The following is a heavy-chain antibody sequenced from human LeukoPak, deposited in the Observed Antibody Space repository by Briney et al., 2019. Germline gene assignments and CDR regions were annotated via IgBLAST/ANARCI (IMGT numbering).Heavy chain of an antibody. CDR3: AKVVVPAANYYYYYYMDV. CDR2: IRYDGSNK. V-gene: IGHV3-30*02. D-gene: IGHD2-2*01. Sequence: GGSLRLSCAASGFTFSSYGMHWVRQAPGKGLEWVAFIRYDGSNKYYADSVKGRFTISRDNSKNTLYLQMNSLRAEDTAVYYCAKVVVPAANYYYYYYMDVWGKGTTVTISS. CDR1: GFTFSSYG. J-gene: IGHJ6*03.